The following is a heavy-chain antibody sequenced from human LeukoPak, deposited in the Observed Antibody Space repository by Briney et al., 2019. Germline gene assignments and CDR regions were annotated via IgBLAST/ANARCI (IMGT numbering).Heavy chain of an antibody. V-gene: IGHV3-23*01. J-gene: IGHJ4*02. CDR3: AKEDGGSGWYEPVEC. Sequence: PGGSLRLSCAASGFTFNGYAMSWVRQVPGKGLEWVSTISGSGGTTYYADSLKGRFTISRDNSKNMLFPQMNSLRAEDTAIYYCAKEDGGSGWYEPVECWGQGALVTVSS. CDR1: GFTFNGYA. D-gene: IGHD6-19*01. CDR2: ISGSGGTT.